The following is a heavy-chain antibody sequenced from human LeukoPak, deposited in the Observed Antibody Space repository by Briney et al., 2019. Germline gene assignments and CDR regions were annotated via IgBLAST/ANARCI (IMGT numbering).Heavy chain of an antibody. CDR1: GGSISSSSYY. CDR2: IYYSGST. CDR3: ARGDYDSSGYPYFDY. D-gene: IGHD3-22*01. J-gene: IGHJ4*02. V-gene: IGHV4-61*01. Sequence: PSETLSLTCTVSGGSISSSSYYWSWIRQPPGKGLEWIGYIYYSGSTNYNPSLKSRVTISVDTSKNQFSLKLSSVTAADTAVYYCARGDYDSSGYPYFDYWGQGTLVTVSS.